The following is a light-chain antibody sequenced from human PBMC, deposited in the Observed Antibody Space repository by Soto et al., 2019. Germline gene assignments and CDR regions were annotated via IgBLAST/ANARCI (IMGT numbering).Light chain of an antibody. J-gene: IGKJ5*01. CDR1: QSISSY. CDR2: AAS. CDR3: QQSYSTPIG. Sequence: DLQMTQSPSSLSASVGDRVTITCRASQSISSYLNWYQQKPGKAPKLLSYAASSLQSGVPSRFSGSGSGTDFTLTISSLQPEDFATYYCQQSYSTPIGFGQGTRLEIK. V-gene: IGKV1-39*01.